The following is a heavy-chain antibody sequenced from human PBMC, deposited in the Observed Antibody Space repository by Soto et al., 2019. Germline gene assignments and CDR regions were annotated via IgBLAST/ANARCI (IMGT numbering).Heavy chain of an antibody. CDR1: GGTFSSYA. CDR2: IIPIFGTA. Sequence: SVKVSCKASGGTFSSYAISWVRQAPGQGLEWMGGIIPIFGTANYAQKFQGRVTITADESTSTAYMELSSLRSEDTAVYYCARGFYYYDILTGSQSPYYYYGMDVWGQGSTVTVSS. J-gene: IGHJ6*02. V-gene: IGHV1-69*13. D-gene: IGHD3-9*01. CDR3: ARGFYYYDILTGSQSPYYYYGMDV.